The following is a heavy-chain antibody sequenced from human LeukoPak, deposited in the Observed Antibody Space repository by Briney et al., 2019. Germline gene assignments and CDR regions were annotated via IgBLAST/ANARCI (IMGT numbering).Heavy chain of an antibody. J-gene: IGHJ6*02. CDR3: ASRPYYFDYGMDV. CDR2: IYYSGST. CDR1: GGSVSSGSYY. Sequence: SETLSLTCTVSGGSVSSGSYYWSWTRQPPGKGLEWIGYIYYSGSTNYNPSLKSRVTISVDTSKNQFSLKLSSVTAADTAVYYCASRPYYFDYGMDVWGQGTTVTVSS. V-gene: IGHV4-61*01.